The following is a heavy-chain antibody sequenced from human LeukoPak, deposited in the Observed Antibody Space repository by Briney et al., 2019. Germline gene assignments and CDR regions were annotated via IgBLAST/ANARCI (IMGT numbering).Heavy chain of an antibody. Sequence: PSETLSLTCSVSGGSISSYYWSWIRQPAGKGLEWIGEIYYSGRTYQNPSLRSRVTMSVDTSKNHFSLQLHSVTATDTAVYYCARRRYYDSTGYFDWGRGSLVTPPS. CDR3: ARRRYYDSTGYFD. D-gene: IGHD3-22*01. CDR1: GGSISSYY. J-gene: IGHJ1*01. V-gene: IGHV4-59*04. CDR2: IYYSGRT.